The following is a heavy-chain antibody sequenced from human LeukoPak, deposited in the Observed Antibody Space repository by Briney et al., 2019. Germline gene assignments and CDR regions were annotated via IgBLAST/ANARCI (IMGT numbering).Heavy chain of an antibody. V-gene: IGHV1-2*02. D-gene: IGHD6-19*01. CDR2: INPNGGGT. Sequence: ASVKVSCKASGYTFTGYYMHWVRQAPGQGLEWMGWINPNGGGTNYAQKFQGRVTMTRDTSISTAYMELSRLRSDDTAVYYCARAPYSSGWYQVFDYWGQGTLVTVSS. CDR1: GYTFTGYY. CDR3: ARAPYSSGWYQVFDY. J-gene: IGHJ4*02.